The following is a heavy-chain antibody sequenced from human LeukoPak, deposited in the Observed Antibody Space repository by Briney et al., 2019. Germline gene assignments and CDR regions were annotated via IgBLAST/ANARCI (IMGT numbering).Heavy chain of an antibody. CDR1: GGSISSYY. CDR3: ARDNSYGYV. Sequence: SETLSLTCTVSGGSISSYYWSWIRQPPGKGLEWIGYIYHSGSTYYNPSLKSRVTISVDRSKNQFSLKLSSVTAADTAVYYCARDNSYGYVWSQGTLVTVSS. D-gene: IGHD5-18*01. V-gene: IGHV4-59*12. CDR2: IYHSGST. J-gene: IGHJ4*02.